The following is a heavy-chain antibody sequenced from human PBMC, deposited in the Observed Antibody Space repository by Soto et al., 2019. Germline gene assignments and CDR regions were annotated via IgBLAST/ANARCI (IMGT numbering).Heavy chain of an antibody. D-gene: IGHD2-8*01. CDR2: INPNSGGT. V-gene: IGHV1-2*02. CDR3: ARVPPYCTTGVCYSPYNWLDP. J-gene: IGHJ5*02. Sequence: ASVKVSCKASGCTFTGYYMHWVRQAPGQGLEWMGWINPNSGGTNYAQKFQGRVTMTRDTSISTDYMELSRLRSDDTAVYYCARVPPYCTTGVCYSPYNWLDPWGQGTLVTDSS. CDR1: GCTFTGYY.